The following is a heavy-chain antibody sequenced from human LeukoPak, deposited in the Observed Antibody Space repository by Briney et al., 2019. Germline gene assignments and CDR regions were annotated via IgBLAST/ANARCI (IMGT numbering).Heavy chain of an antibody. CDR2: VIVGSGRT. CDR1: GFTFSSSA. V-gene: IGHV1-58*02. J-gene: IGHJ4*02. Sequence: ASVTVSCKTSGFTFSSSAIQWVRQARGQPLEWIGWVIVGSGRTHYAQRLHDRLLITRDMATNVATLEVSSLTSEDTAVYYCAAELYGGIFGHCCSFAYWGQGTLVTVSS. CDR3: AAELYGGIFGHCCSFAY. D-gene: IGHD2-21*02.